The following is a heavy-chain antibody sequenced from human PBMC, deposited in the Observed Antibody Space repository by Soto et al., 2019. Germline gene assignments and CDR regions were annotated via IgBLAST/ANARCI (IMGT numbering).Heavy chain of an antibody. D-gene: IGHD3-16*01. Sequence: GGSLRLSCAASGFTFSSYGMHWVRQAPGKGLEWVAVISYDGSNKYYADSVKGRFTISRDNSKNTLYLQMNSLRAEDTAVYYCEKDFYYVGGSPPELPYGRDVGGQGPRVTVSS. CDR2: ISYDGSNK. CDR1: GFTFSSYG. J-gene: IGHJ6*02. CDR3: EKDFYYVGGSPPELPYGRDV. V-gene: IGHV3-30*18.